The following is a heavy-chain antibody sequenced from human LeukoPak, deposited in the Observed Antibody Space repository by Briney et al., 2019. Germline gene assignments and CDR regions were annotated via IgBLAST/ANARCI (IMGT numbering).Heavy chain of an antibody. J-gene: IGHJ4*02. D-gene: IGHD6-19*01. Sequence: PGGSLRLSCAASGFTFSDYYMSWIRQAPGKGLEWISYISSTGIYTNYADSVKGRFTISRDNAKNSLYLQMNSLRAEDTAVYYCARDRGRYTSGWYFDYWGQGTLVTVSS. CDR1: GFTFSDYY. CDR2: ISSTGIYT. CDR3: ARDRGRYTSGWYFDY. V-gene: IGHV3-11*06.